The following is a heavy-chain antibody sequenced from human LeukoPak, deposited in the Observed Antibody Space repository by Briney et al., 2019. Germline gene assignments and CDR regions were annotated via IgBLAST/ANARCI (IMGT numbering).Heavy chain of an antibody. V-gene: IGHV1-8*01. CDR3: TVLGYCSGGSCYSVDY. CDR2: MNPNSGNT. D-gene: IGHD2-15*01. Sequence: ASVKVSCKASGYTFTSYDINWVRQATGQGLEWMGWMNPNSGNTGYAQKFQGRVTMTRNTSISTAYMELSSLRSEDTAVYYCTVLGYCSGGSCYSVDYWDQGTLVTVSS. CDR1: GYTFTSYD. J-gene: IGHJ4*02.